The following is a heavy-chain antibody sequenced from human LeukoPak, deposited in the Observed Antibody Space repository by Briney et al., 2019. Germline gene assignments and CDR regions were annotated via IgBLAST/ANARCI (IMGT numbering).Heavy chain of an antibody. D-gene: IGHD4-23*01. V-gene: IGHV3-23*01. J-gene: IGHJ4*02. Sequence: GGSLRLSCATSGFXFTDYPINWVRQAPGKGLEWVSTISGGDTSTFYADSVKGRFTISRDNSKNTLYLQMNNLRAEDTAVYYCAKNLNGGNTHSDYWGQGTLVTVSS. CDR2: ISGGDTST. CDR3: AKNLNGGNTHSDY. CDR1: GFXFTDYP.